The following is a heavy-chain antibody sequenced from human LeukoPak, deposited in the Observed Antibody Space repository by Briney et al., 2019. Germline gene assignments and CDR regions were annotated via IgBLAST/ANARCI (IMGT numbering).Heavy chain of an antibody. J-gene: IGHJ4*02. CDR3: ARGRWERSGWYYLDY. CDR2: IHAGNGDK. CDR1: GFTFTEYA. D-gene: IGHD6-19*01. Sequence: ASGKVSCKASGFTFTEYAIHWLRQAPGQSLEWMGWIHAGNGDKKYSQTLQARVTITRDTSATTAAMELSKPRPEDTAVYYCARGRWERSGWYYLDYWGQGTLVTASS. V-gene: IGHV1-3*01.